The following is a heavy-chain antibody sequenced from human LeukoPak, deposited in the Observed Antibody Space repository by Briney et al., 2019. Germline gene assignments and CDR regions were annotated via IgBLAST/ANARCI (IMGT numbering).Heavy chain of an antibody. Sequence: GGSLRLSCTASGFTFSNYAMHWVRQAPGKGLQWVAALSDDGSNKYYSDSVKGRFAISRDNSKNTLYLQMNSLQTEDTAVYYCTTERSCGGRSCSYYWGQGTLVTVSS. V-gene: IGHV3-30*09. CDR1: GFTFSNYA. D-gene: IGHD2-15*01. CDR2: LSDDGSNK. CDR3: TTERSCGGRSCSYY. J-gene: IGHJ4*02.